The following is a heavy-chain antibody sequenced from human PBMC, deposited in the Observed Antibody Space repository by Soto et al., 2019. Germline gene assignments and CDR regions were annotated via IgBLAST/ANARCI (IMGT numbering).Heavy chain of an antibody. D-gene: IGHD4-17*01. Sequence: PSQTLSLTCAISGDSVSSSSVTWNWIRQSPSRGLEWLGRTYYRSKWYNDYAESVKSRITINPDTSKNQFSLKLNSMTAADTAVYYCASRVYGDYANWLDPWGQGTLVTVSS. CDR2: TYYRSKWYN. J-gene: IGHJ5*02. V-gene: IGHV6-1*01. CDR3: ASRVYGDYANWLDP. CDR1: GDSVSSSSVT.